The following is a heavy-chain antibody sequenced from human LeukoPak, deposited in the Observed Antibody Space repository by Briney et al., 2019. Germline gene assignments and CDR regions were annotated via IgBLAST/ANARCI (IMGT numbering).Heavy chain of an antibody. J-gene: IGHJ4*02. CDR2: ISSSSSYI. Sequence: GGSLRLSCAASGFTFSSYSMNWVRQAPGKGLEWVSSISSSSSYIYYADSVKGRFTISRDNAKNSLYLQMNSLRAEDTAVYYCAKEGAYSGSYSPAYPLFDYWGQGTLVTVSS. CDR1: GFTFSSYS. CDR3: AKEGAYSGSYSPAYPLFDY. V-gene: IGHV3-21*01. D-gene: IGHD1-26*01.